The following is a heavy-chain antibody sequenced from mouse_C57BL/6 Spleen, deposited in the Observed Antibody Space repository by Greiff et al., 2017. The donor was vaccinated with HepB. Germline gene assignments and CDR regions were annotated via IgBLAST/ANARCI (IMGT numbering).Heavy chain of an antibody. J-gene: IGHJ1*03. CDR1: GYTFTSYW. CDR2: IDPSDSYT. V-gene: IGHV1-59*01. Sequence: QVQLQQPGAELVRPGTSVKLSCKASGYTFTSYWMHWVKQRPGQGLEWIGVIDPSDSYTNYNQKFKGKATLTVDTSSSTAYMQLSSLTSEDSAVYYCAREGDYGWYFDVWGTGTTGTLSS. D-gene: IGHD2-4*01. CDR3: AREGDYGWYFDV.